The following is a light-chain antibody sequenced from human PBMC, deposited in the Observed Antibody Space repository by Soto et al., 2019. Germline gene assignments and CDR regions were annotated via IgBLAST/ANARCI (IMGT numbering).Light chain of an antibody. J-gene: IGLJ1*01. CDR1: SSDVGGYNY. CDR3: CSYAGSYV. Sequence: QSVLTQPPSVSGSPGQSVTISCPGTSSDVGGYNYVSWYQQHPGKAPKLMIYDVSKRPSGVPDRFSGSKSGNTASLTISGLKAEDEADYYCCSYAGSYVFGTGTKVTVL. CDR2: DVS. V-gene: IGLV2-11*01.